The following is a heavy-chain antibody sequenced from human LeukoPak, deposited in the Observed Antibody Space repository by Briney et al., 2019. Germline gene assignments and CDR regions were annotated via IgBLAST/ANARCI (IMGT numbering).Heavy chain of an antibody. CDR3: AKPYRSGGSCYRPPFDY. CDR1: GFTFSSYA. J-gene: IGHJ4*02. D-gene: IGHD2-15*01. V-gene: IGHV3-23*01. Sequence: PGASLRLSCAASGFTFSSYAMSWVRQAPGKGLEWVSAISGSGGSTYYADSVKGRFTISRDNSKNTLYLQMNSLRAEDTAVYYCAKPYRSGGSCYRPPFDYWGQGTLVTVSS. CDR2: ISGSGGST.